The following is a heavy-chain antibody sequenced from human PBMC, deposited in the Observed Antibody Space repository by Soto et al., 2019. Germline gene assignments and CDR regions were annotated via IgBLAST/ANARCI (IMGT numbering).Heavy chain of an antibody. V-gene: IGHV4-39*01. Sequence: PSETLSLTCTVSGGSISNSRYYWAWIRQPPGKGPEWIGSIYHTGNTYYNPSLRSRVTISVDTSNNQFSLKLTSVTAADTAVYYCARDYYDSSDYTTNWFDPWGQGTLVTVS. D-gene: IGHD3-22*01. J-gene: IGHJ5*02. CDR1: GGSISNSRYY. CDR2: IYHTGNT. CDR3: ARDYYDSSDYTTNWFDP.